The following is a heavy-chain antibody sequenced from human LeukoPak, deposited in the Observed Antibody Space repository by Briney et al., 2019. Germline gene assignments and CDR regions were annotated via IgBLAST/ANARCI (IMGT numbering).Heavy chain of an antibody. CDR3: TSSYYDFWSGFEVWRPKLVFYYYGMDV. Sequence: NPGGSLRLSCAASGFTFSNAWTNWVRQAPGKGLEWVGRIKSKTDGGTTDYAAPVKGRFTISRDDSKNTLYLQMNSLKTEDTAVYYCTSSYYDFWSGFEVWRPKLVFYYYGMDVWGQGTKVTVSS. CDR2: IKSKTDGGTT. J-gene: IGHJ6*02. CDR1: GFTFSNAW. D-gene: IGHD3-3*01. V-gene: IGHV3-15*07.